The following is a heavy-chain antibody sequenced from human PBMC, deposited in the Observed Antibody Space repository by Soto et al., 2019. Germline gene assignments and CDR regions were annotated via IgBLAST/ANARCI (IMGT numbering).Heavy chain of an antibody. V-gene: IGHV4-31*01. J-gene: IGHJ4*01. D-gene: IGHD2-15*01. CDR2: IFYSGST. CDR3: ATYCIGGICYLDY. CDR1: GGSISSGGYY. Sequence: QVQLQEAGPGLVKPSQTLSLTCTVSGGSISSGGYYLSWIRQHQGKGMEWIGYIFYSGSTYYNPSLKSLVTISVDTYKTQFALKLSSVTAADTAVYYCATYCIGGICYLDYWGQGTLVTVSS.